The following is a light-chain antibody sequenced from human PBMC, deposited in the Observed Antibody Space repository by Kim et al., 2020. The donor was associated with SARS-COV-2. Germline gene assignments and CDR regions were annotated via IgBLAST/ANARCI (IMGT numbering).Light chain of an antibody. CDR2: GAS. CDR1: QSVSSN. J-gene: IGKJ2*01. V-gene: IGKV3-15*01. CDR3: HQFNNWPHT. Sequence: YVAPGERATLSCRASQSVSSNLAWYQQKPGQAPRLLIYGASTRAAGIPTRLSGSGSGTEFTLTISSLQSEDFAVYYCHQFNNWPHTFGQGTKLEI.